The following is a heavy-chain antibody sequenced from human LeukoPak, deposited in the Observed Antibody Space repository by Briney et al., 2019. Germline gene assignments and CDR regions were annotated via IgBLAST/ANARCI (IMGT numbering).Heavy chain of an antibody. D-gene: IGHD6-6*01. CDR3: ARALQQLANFDY. V-gene: IGHV4-39*07. J-gene: IGHJ4*02. Sequence: SETLSLTCTVSGGSISSSSYYWGWIRQTPGKGLEWIGSMYYRGSTYYNPSLKSRVTISVDTSRNQFSLKLSSVTAADTAVYYCARALQQLANFDYWGQGTLVAVSS. CDR1: GGSISSSSYY. CDR2: MYYRGST.